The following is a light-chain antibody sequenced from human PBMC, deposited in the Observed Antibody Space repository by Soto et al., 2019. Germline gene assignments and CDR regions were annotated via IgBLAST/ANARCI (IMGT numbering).Light chain of an antibody. J-gene: IGLJ1*01. Sequence: QSVLTQPPSVSAAPGQKVTISCSGSSSNIGGNSVSWYQQLPGTAPKLLIYDDNKRPSGIPDRFPGSKSGTSATLGITGFQTGDEADYYCGSWDSSLSAYVFGTGTKGTVL. CDR3: GSWDSSLSAYV. V-gene: IGLV1-51*01. CDR1: SSNIGGNS. CDR2: DDN.